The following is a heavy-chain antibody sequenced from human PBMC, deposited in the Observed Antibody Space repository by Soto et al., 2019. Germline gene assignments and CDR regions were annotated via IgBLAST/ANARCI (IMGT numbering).Heavy chain of an antibody. CDR2: ISGRGDDT. Sequence: GGSLRLSCAASGFTFSSYAMSWVRQAPGKGLEWVSTISGRGDDTYYTDSVKGRFTISRDNSKNTLYVHMNSLRAEGTAVYYCARAQPTYSSSYFDYWGQGTLVTVSS. J-gene: IGHJ4*02. V-gene: IGHV3-23*01. D-gene: IGHD3-22*01. CDR3: ARAQPTYSSSYFDY. CDR1: GFTFSSYA.